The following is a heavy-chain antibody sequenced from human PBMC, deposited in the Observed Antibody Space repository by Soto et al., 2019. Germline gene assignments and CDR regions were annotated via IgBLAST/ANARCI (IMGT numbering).Heavy chain of an antibody. CDR3: AKGHIFGGVIYRNLDY. CDR2: ISSSSSTI. V-gene: IGHV3-48*01. Sequence: GGSLRLSCAASGFTFSSYSMNWVRQAPGKGLEWVSYISSSSSTIYYADSVKGRFTISRDNAKNSLYLQMNSLRAEDTALYYCAKGHIFGGVIYRNLDYWGQGTLVTVSS. J-gene: IGHJ4*02. CDR1: GFTFSSYS. D-gene: IGHD3-16*02.